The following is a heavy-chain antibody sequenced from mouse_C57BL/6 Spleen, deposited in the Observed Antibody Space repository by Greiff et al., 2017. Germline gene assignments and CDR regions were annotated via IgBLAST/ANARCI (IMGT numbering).Heavy chain of an antibody. Sequence: EVKLVESEGGLVQPGSSMKLSCTASGFTFSDYYMAWVRQVPEKGLEWVANINYDGSSTYYLDSLKSRFIISRDNAKNILYLQMSSLKSEDTATYYCARGPTTGLDYWGQGTTLTVSS. CDR2: INYDGSST. CDR1: GFTFSDYY. V-gene: IGHV5-16*01. D-gene: IGHD2-10*01. J-gene: IGHJ2*01. CDR3: ARGPTTGLDY.